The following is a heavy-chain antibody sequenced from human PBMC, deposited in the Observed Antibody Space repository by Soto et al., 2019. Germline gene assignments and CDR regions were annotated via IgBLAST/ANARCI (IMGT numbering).Heavy chain of an antibody. CDR1: GFTFSSFG. V-gene: IGHV3-33*01. CDR2: TWYDGGNK. CDR3: ARGAAADASALDI. Sequence: QVQLVESGGGVVQPGRSLRLSCAASGFTFSSFGMHWVRQAPGKGLEWVAITWYDGGNKYYADSVKGRFTISRDNSKNTLYLQMNSLRAEDTAVYYCARGAAADASALDIWGQGTMVTVSS. J-gene: IGHJ3*02. D-gene: IGHD6-13*01.